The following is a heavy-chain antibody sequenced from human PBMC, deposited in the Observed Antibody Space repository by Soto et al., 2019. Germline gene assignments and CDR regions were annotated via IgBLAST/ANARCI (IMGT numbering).Heavy chain of an antibody. CDR2: INPNSGGT. CDR1: GYTFTGYY. Sequence: QVQLVQSGAEVKKPGASVKVSCKASGYTFTGYYMHWVRQAPGQGLEWMGWINPNSGGTNYAQKFQGWVTMTRDTSISTAYMELSRLRSDDTAVYYCARARWCGELWGTYYYYGMDAWGQGTTVTVSS. J-gene: IGHJ6*02. CDR3: ARARWCGELWGTYYYYGMDA. D-gene: IGHD3-10*01. V-gene: IGHV1-2*04.